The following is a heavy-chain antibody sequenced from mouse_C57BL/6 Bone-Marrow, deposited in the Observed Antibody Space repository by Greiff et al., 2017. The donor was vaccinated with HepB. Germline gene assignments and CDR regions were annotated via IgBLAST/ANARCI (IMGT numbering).Heavy chain of an antibody. D-gene: IGHD1-1*01. V-gene: IGHV2-2*01. CDR3: ARSFYYYGSSSYAMDY. CDR1: GFSLTSYG. CDR2: IWSGGST. J-gene: IGHJ4*01. Sequence: VQLQQSGPGLVQPSQSLSITCTVSGFSLTSYGVHWVRQSPGKGLEWLGVIWSGGSTDYNAAFISRLSISKDNSKSKVFFKMNSLQADDTAIYYCARSFYYYGSSSYAMDYWGQGTSVTVSA.